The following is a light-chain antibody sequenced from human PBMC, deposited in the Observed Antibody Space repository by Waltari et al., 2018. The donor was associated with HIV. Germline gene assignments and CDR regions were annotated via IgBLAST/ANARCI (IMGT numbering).Light chain of an antibody. J-gene: IGKJ4*01. Sequence: DIVMTQSPDYLAVSLGERATLNCKSSQSLLYSSNNKNYLAWYQQKPGQPPKLLFYWASTRESGVPNRFSGSGSGTDFTLTITSLQAEDVAVYYCQEYHTNNLTFDGGTKVEI. CDR3: QEYHTNNLT. CDR1: QSLLYSSNNKNY. CDR2: WAS. V-gene: IGKV4-1*01.